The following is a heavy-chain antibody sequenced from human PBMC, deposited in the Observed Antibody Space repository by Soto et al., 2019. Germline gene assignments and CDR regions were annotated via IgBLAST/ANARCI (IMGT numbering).Heavy chain of an antibody. J-gene: IGHJ4*02. CDR2: ISAYDDKT. Sequence: ASVKVSCKTSGYPFTSYGINWVRQAPGQGPEWMGWISAYDDKTIYSQKFQGRVTLTADTSTTTAYMELRGLRFDDTAVYYCARDRLIAVTGLLRNWGEGTLVTVSS. D-gene: IGHD6-19*01. CDR3: ARDRLIAVTGLLRN. V-gene: IGHV1-18*01. CDR1: GYPFTSYG.